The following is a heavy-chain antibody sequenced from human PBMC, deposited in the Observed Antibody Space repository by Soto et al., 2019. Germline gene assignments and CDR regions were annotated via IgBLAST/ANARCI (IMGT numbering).Heavy chain of an antibody. CDR3: AKDSRITMTTPGFDY. CDR2: ISGSGGST. D-gene: IGHD3-22*01. Sequence: GGSLRLSCAASGFTFSSYAMSWVRQAPGKGLEWVSAISGSGGSTYYADSVKGRFTISRDNSKNTLYLQMNSLRAEDTAVYYCAKDSRITMTTPGFDYWGQGTLLTVSS. V-gene: IGHV3-23*01. J-gene: IGHJ4*02. CDR1: GFTFSSYA.